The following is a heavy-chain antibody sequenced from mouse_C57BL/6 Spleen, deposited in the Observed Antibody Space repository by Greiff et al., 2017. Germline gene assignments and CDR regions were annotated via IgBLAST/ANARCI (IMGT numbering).Heavy chain of an antibody. CDR2: ISSGSSTI. J-gene: IGHJ1*03. Sequence: EVQLVESGGGLVKPGGSLKLSCAASGFTFSDYGMHWVRQAPEKGLEWVAYISSGSSTIYYADTVKGRFTISRDNAKNTLFLQMTSLRSEDTAMYYCARPYYYGSSPRDWYFDVWGTGTTVTVSS. V-gene: IGHV5-17*01. CDR1: GFTFSDYG. D-gene: IGHD1-1*01. CDR3: ARPYYYGSSPRDWYFDV.